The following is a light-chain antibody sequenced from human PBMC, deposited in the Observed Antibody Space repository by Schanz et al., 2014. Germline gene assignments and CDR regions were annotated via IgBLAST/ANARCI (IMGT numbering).Light chain of an antibody. J-gene: IGLJ2*01. V-gene: IGLV2-14*01. CDR1: NSDVGGYNH. CDR3: SSYAGSVL. CDR2: DVN. Sequence: QSALTQPASVSGSPGQSITISCTGTNSDVGGYNHVSWYQQYPGKAPKLMIYDVNNRPSGVSNRLSGSKSGNTASLTISGLQAEDEADYYCSSYAGSVLFGGGTKLTVL.